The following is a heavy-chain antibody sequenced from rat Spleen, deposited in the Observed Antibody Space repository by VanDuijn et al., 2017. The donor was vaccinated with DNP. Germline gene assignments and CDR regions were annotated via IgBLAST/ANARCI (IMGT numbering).Heavy chain of an antibody. CDR3: TRGDILRSFDY. V-gene: IGHV3-3*01. CDR1: GYSITSCCR. CDR2: INSAGSI. D-gene: IGHD1-6*01. Sequence: EVQLQESGPGLVEPSQSLSLTRSVTGYSITSCCRWTWIRKFPGHKLEWMGYINSAGSIEYNPSLKGRISITSDTSKNQFFLQVNSVTTDDTATYYCTRGDILRSFDYWGQGVMVTVSS. J-gene: IGHJ2*01.